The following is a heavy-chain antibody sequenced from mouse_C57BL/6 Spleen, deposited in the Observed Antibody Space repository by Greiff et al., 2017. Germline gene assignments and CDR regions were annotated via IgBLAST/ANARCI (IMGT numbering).Heavy chain of an antibody. CDR2: INPNNGGT. CDR3: ARGDYLYWYFDV. CDR1: GYTFTDYY. Sequence: VQLQQSGPELVKPGASVKISCKASGYTFTDYYMNWVKQSHGKSLEWIGDINPNNGGTSYNQKFKGKATLTVDKSSSTAYMELRSLTSEDSAVYYCARGDYLYWYFDVWGTGTTVTVSS. D-gene: IGHD5-5*01. J-gene: IGHJ1*03. V-gene: IGHV1-26*01.